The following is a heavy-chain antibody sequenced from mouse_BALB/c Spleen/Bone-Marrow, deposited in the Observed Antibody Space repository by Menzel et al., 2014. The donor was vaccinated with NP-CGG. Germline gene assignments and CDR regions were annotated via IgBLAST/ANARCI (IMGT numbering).Heavy chain of an antibody. V-gene: IGHV2-6-7*01. J-gene: IGHJ4*01. CDR2: IWGDGST. Sequence: QVQLQQSGPGLVAPSQSLSITCTVSGFSLTGYGVNWVRQPPGKGLEWLGMIWGDGSTDYNSALKSRLSISKDNSKSQVFLKTNSLQTDDTARYYCAREGDYSLYAMDYWGQGTSVTVSS. D-gene: IGHD1-1*01. CDR1: GFSLTGYG. CDR3: AREGDYSLYAMDY.